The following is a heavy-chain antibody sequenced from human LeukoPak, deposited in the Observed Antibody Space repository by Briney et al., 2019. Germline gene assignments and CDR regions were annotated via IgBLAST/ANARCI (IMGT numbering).Heavy chain of an antibody. V-gene: IGHV3-23*01. CDR3: AKGEGGNYYYYGMDV. Sequence: GGSLRLSCAASGFTFSSYAMSWVRQAPGKGLEWVSAISGSGGSTYYADSVKGRFTISSDNSKNTLYLQMNSLRAEDTDVYYCAKGEGGNYYYYGMDVWGQGTTVTVSS. CDR1: GFTFSSYA. D-gene: IGHD3-16*01. J-gene: IGHJ6*02. CDR2: ISGSGGST.